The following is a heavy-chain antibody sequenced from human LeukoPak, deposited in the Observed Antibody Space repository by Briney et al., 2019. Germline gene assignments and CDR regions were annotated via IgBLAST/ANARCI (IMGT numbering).Heavy chain of an antibody. J-gene: IGHJ4*02. D-gene: IGHD5-18*01. CDR3: AGAGWDTAMVVGY. Sequence: SETLSFTCTVSGGSISSYYWSWIRQPAGKGLEWIGRIYTSGSTNYSPSLKSRVTMSVDTSKNQFSLKLSSVTAADTAVYYCAGAGWDTAMVVGYWGQGTLVTVSS. V-gene: IGHV4-4*07. CDR1: GGSISSYY. CDR2: IYTSGST.